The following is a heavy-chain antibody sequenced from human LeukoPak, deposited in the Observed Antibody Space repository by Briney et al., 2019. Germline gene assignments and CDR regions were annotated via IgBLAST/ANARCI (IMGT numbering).Heavy chain of an antibody. CDR1: GYTFSDFY. CDR2: TNPNIGST. Sequence: ASVKVSCKASGYTFSDFYIHWVRQAPGQGPEWMGWTNPNIGSTNSAQKFQGRLTMTRDTSISTAYMELSGLRSDDTAVYYCARDTNIPESETFHYWGQGTMVTVSS. V-gene: IGHV1-2*02. J-gene: IGHJ4*02. CDR3: ARDTNIPESETFHY. D-gene: IGHD2-2*02.